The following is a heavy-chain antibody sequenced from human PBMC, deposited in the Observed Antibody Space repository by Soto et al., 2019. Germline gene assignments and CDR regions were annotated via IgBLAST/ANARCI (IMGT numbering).Heavy chain of an antibody. CDR1: GFTFSSYA. V-gene: IGHV3-23*01. D-gene: IGHD2-2*01. Sequence: GGPLRLSCAASGFTFSSYAMSWVRQAPGKGLEWVSAISGSGGSTYYADAVKGWFTISRDNSKNTLYLQMNSLTAEDTAVYYCAKDMSCSTPWGQGTLVTVSS. J-gene: IGHJ5*02. CDR3: AKDMSCSTP. CDR2: ISGSGGST.